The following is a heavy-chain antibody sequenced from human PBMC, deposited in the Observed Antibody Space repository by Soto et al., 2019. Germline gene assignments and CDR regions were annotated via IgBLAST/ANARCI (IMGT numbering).Heavy chain of an antibody. D-gene: IGHD6-19*01. CDR1: GFTFSRYG. J-gene: IGHJ6*02. V-gene: IGHV3-30*18. CDR2: TPYDVSDE. Sequence: QVQLVESGGGVVQPGRSLRLSCAASGFTFSRYGMHWVRQAPGEGLEWVSGTPYDVSDERYADSVKGRFTISKNNSKNTLYLQQNSLRAEETAVYYSAKGYEISPPIASGWYSNYYYGLDVWGQGTTVTVSS. CDR3: AKGYEISPPIASGWYSNYYYGLDV.